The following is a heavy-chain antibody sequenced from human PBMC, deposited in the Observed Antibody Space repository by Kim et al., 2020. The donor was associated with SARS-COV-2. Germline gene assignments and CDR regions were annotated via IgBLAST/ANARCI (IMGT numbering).Heavy chain of an antibody. D-gene: IGHD5-12*01. CDR3: VKRGYTNTASFDY. V-gene: IGHV3-74*01. J-gene: IGHJ4*02. Sequence: NYPDSGKGRFTVSRDNAKNTLYLEMTSLRAEDTALYYCVKRGYTNTASFDYWGQGTLVTVSS.